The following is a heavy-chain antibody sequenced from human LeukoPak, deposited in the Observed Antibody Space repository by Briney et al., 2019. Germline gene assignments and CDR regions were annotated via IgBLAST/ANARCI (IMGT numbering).Heavy chain of an antibody. D-gene: IGHD3-16*02. Sequence: PSETLSLTCTVSGGSISSYYWSWIRQPPGKGLEWIGYIYYSGSTNYNPSLKSRVTISVDTSKNQFSLKLSSVTAADTAVYYCARCYPVSAFDIWGQGTVVTVSS. CDR3: ARCYPVSAFDI. CDR2: IYYSGST. J-gene: IGHJ3*02. CDR1: GGSISSYY. V-gene: IGHV4-59*01.